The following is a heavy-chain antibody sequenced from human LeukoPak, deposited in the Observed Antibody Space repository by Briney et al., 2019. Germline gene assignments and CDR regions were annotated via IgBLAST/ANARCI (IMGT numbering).Heavy chain of an antibody. CDR2: ISCSGSST. Sequence: GGPLSLSCAPSGFTFSSYAMIWVRQAPGRGLEWVSAISCSGSSTYYADSVKGRFTISRDNSKNTLYLQMNSLRAEDTAVYYCNQGIAAAADYWGQGTLVTVSS. CDR3: NQGIAAAADY. J-gene: IGHJ4*02. V-gene: IGHV3-23*01. D-gene: IGHD6-13*01. CDR1: GFTFSSYA.